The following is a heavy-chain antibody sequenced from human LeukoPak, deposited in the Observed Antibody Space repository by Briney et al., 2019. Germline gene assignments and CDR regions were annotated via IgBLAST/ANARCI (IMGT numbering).Heavy chain of an antibody. CDR2: IWNDGSNK. V-gene: IGHV3-33*01. D-gene: IGHD2-2*01. CDR3: ARESENCTATSCTFYFDF. J-gene: IGHJ4*02. CDR1: GFTFSRHG. Sequence: EGSLRLSCEASGFTFSRHGMHWVRQVPGKGLGWVAIIWNDGSNKYYVDSVKGRFTISRDNAKNTLYLQMASLRAEHTAVYFCARESENCTATSCTFYFDFGGQGTLVTVPS.